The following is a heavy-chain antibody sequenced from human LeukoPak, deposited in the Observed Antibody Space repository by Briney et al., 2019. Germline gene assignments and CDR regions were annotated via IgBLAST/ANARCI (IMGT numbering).Heavy chain of an antibody. J-gene: IGHJ4*02. CDR1: GFTFSSYA. CDR3: ARTPPRYCSSTSCYLWGQFDY. Sequence: GSLRLSCAASGFTFSSYAMHWVRQAPGKGLEWVAVISYDGSNKYYADSVKGRFTISRDNSKNTLYLQMNSLRAEDTAVYYCARTPPRYCSSTSCYLWGQFDYWGQGTLVTVSS. CDR2: ISYDGSNK. V-gene: IGHV3-30-3*01. D-gene: IGHD2-2*01.